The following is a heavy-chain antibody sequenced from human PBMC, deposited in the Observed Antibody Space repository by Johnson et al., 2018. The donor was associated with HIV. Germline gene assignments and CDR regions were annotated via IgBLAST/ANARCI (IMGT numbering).Heavy chain of an antibody. D-gene: IGHD3-9*01. V-gene: IGHV3-66*01. CDR1: GFTFSSYA. CDR3: ARPDYDILTGAFDI. CDR2: IYSGGST. Sequence: VQLVESGGGLVQPGGSLRLSCAASGFTFSSYAMSWVRQAPGKGLEWVSVIYSGGSTYYADSVKGRFTLSRDNSKNRLYLQMNSLRVEDTAVYYCARPDYDILTGAFDIWGQGTMVTVAS. J-gene: IGHJ3*02.